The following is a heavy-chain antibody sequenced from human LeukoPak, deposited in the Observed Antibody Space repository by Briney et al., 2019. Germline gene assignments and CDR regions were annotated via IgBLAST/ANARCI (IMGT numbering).Heavy chain of an antibody. D-gene: IGHD3-9*01. J-gene: IGHJ4*02. CDR3: ARGSDILASFDC. CDR2: VNPDSGNT. CDR1: GYTFTSYA. V-gene: IGHV1-8*02. Sequence: ASVKVSCKASGYTFTSYAMNWVRQAPGQGLEWMGWVNPDSGNTGYAQTFQGRVTMTRSSSISTAYMELSSLRSEDTAVYYCARGSDILASFDCWGQGTLVTVSS.